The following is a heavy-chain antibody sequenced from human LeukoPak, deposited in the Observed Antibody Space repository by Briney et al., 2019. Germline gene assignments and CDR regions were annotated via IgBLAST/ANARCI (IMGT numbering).Heavy chain of an antibody. D-gene: IGHD5-24*01. CDR3: ARDNSVRDEAWWFNP. V-gene: IGHV1-58*02. Sequence: ASVKVSCKASGFTFTSSAMQWVRQARGQRLEWIGWIVVGSGNTNYAQKFQERVTITRDMSTSTDYLELSSLRSEDTAVYYCARDNSVRDEAWWFNPWGQGTLVTVSS. CDR1: GFTFTSSA. J-gene: IGHJ5*02. CDR2: IVVGSGNT.